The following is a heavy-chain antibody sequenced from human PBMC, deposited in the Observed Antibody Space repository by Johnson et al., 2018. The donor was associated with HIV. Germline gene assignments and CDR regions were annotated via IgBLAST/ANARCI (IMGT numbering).Heavy chain of an antibody. D-gene: IGHD5-24*01. V-gene: IGHV3-NL1*01. Sequence: QMLLVESGGGVVQPGRSLRLSCAASGFTFRDYAMHWVRQAPGKGLEWVSGFYSGGSTYYPGSVKGRFTISRENAKNSLYLQMNSLRAGDTAVYYCAKDQGIEMAGYDGFDIWGQGTMVTVSS. CDR1: GFTFRDYA. CDR3: AKDQGIEMAGYDGFDI. J-gene: IGHJ3*02. CDR2: FYSGGST.